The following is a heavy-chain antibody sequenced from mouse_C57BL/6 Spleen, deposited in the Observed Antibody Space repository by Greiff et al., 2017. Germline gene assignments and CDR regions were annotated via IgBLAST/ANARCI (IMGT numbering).Heavy chain of an antibody. CDR1: GYTFTSYW. V-gene: IGHV1-64*01. Sequence: QVQLQQPGAELVKPGASVKLSCKASGYTFTSYWMHWVKQRPGQGLEWIGMIHPNSGSTNYNEKFKSKATLTVDKSSSTAYMQLSSLTSEDSAVYYCAKAPITSVKDYFDCWGQGTTLTVSS. D-gene: IGHD1-1*01. J-gene: IGHJ2*01. CDR2: IHPNSGST. CDR3: AKAPITSVKDYFDC.